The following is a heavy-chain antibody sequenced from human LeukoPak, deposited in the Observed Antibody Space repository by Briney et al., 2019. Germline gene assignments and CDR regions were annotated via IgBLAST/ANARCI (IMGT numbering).Heavy chain of an antibody. V-gene: IGHV4-39*01. J-gene: IGHJ4*02. CDR1: GGSISSSSYY. CDR3: ARRPYGSGPAQYYFDY. D-gene: IGHD3-10*01. CDR2: IYYSGST. Sequence: PSETLPLTCTVSGGSISSSSYYWGWIRQPPGKGLEWIGSIYYSGSTYYNPSLKSRVTISVDTSKNQFSLKLSSVTAADTAVYYCARRPYGSGPAQYYFDYWGQGTLVTVSS.